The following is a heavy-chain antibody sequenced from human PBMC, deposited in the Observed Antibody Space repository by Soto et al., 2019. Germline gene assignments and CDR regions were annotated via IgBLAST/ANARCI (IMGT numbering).Heavy chain of an antibody. J-gene: IGHJ6*02. V-gene: IGHV3-30-3*01. CDR2: ISYDGSNK. D-gene: IGHD6-13*01. Sequence: GGSPRLSCAAPGFTFSSYAMHWVRQAPGKGLEWVAVISYDGSNKYYADSVRGRFTISRDNSKNTLYLQMNSLRAEDTAVYYCASPPAAANYYGMDVWGQGTTVTVSS. CDR1: GFTFSSYA. CDR3: ASPPAAANYYGMDV.